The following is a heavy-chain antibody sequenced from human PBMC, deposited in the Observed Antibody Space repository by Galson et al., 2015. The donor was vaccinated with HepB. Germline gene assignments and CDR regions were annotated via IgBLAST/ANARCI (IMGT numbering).Heavy chain of an antibody. CDR2: ISAGGDIT. D-gene: IGHD3-3*02. CDR1: GFTFSSNA. CDR3: ARMSGRLASRFDH. Sequence: SLRLSCAASGFTFSSNALSWVRQPPGEGLEWVSTISAGGDITYYADSVKGRFTISRDNSKNTLYLQMNSLRAEDTALYYCARMSGRLASRFDHWGQGTLVTVSS. V-gene: IGHV3-23*01. J-gene: IGHJ4*02.